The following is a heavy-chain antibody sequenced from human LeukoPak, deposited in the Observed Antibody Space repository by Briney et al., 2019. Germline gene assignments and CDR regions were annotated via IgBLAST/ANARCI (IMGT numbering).Heavy chain of an antibody. J-gene: IGHJ3*02. D-gene: IGHD2-2*01. V-gene: IGHV5-51*01. CDR1: GYLFTSYW. Sequence: GGSLQISCKGSGYLFTSYWIGWGRQMPGKGLEGMGIIYPGDSDTRYSPSFQGQVTISADKSISTAYLQWSSLKASDTAMYYCARLIVVVPAWKAFDIWGQGTMVTVSS. CDR2: IYPGDSDT. CDR3: ARLIVVVPAWKAFDI.